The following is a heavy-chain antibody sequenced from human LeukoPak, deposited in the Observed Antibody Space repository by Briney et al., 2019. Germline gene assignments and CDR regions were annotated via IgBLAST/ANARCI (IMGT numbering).Heavy chain of an antibody. V-gene: IGHV3-11*04. D-gene: IGHD3-16*02. CDR1: GFTFSDYY. CDR3: ASRRLRLGELSIYFDY. CDR2: ISSSGSTI. J-gene: IGHJ4*02. Sequence: GGSLRLSCAASGFTFSDYYMSWIRQAPGKGLEWVSYISSSGSTIYYADSVKGRFTISRDNAKNSLYLQMNSLRAEDTAVYYCASRRLRLGELSIYFDYWGQGTLVTVSS.